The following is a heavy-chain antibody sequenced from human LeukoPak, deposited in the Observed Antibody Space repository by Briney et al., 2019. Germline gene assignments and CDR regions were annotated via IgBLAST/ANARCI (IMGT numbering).Heavy chain of an antibody. J-gene: IGHJ6*02. CDR2: TYYRSKWYN. V-gene: IGHV6-1*01. CDR3: ASGTAAFRSGYYYYGMDV. CDR1: GDSVSSNSAA. D-gene: IGHD6-13*01. Sequence: PSQTLSLTCAISGDSVSSNSAAWNWIRQSPSRGLEWLGRTYYRSKWYNDYAVSVKSRITINPDTSKNQFSLQLNSVTREDTAVYYCASGTAAFRSGYYYYGMDVWGQGTTVTVSS.